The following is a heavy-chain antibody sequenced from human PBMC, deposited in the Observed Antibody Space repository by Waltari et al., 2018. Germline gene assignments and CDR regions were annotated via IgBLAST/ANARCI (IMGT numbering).Heavy chain of an antibody. Sequence: QLQLQESGPGLVKPSETLSLTCTVSGGSISSSSYYWGWIRQPPGKGLAWIGSIYYSGSSYYNPSLKSRVTISVDTSKNQFSLKLSSVTAADTAVYYCARTSLIDFWSGYYYFDYWGQGTLVTVSS. V-gene: IGHV4-39*07. J-gene: IGHJ4*02. CDR1: GGSISSSSYY. D-gene: IGHD3-3*01. CDR3: ARTSLIDFWSGYYYFDY. CDR2: IYYSGSS.